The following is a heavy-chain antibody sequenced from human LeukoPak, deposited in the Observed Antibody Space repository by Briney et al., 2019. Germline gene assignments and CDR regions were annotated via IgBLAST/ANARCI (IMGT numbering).Heavy chain of an antibody. Sequence: SETLSLTCAVYGGSFSGYYGSWIRQPPGKGLEWIGEINHSGSTNYNPSLKSRVTISVDTSRNQFSLKLSSVTAADTAVYYCARGIYGDYYLDYWGQGTLVTVSS. D-gene: IGHD4-17*01. V-gene: IGHV4-34*01. CDR2: INHSGST. CDR3: ARGIYGDYYLDY. J-gene: IGHJ4*02. CDR1: GGSFSGYY.